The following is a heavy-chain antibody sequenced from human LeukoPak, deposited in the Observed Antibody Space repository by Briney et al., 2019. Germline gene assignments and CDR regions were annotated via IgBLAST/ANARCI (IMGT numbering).Heavy chain of an antibody. D-gene: IGHD3-9*01. CDR3: ARDPPPPYYDILTGYSPYYYYGMDV. V-gene: IGHV3-30-3*01. Sequence: PGRSLRLSCAASGFTFSSYALHWVRQAPGKGLEWVAVISYDGSNKYYADSVKGRFTISRDNAKNSLYLQMNSLRAEDTAVYYCARDPPPPYYDILTGYSPYYYYGMDVWGQGTTVTVSS. J-gene: IGHJ6*02. CDR2: ISYDGSNK. CDR1: GFTFSSYA.